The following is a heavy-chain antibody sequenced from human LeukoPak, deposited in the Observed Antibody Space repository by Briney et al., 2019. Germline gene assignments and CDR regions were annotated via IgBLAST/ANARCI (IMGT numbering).Heavy chain of an antibody. V-gene: IGHV4-4*09. J-gene: IGHJ4*02. D-gene: IGHD4-17*01. Sequence: SKTLSLTCTVSGGSISSYYWSWIRQPPGKGLEWIGDIYTSGSTNYNPSLKSRVTISVDTSKNQFSLKLTSVTAAETAVYYCARSATVTTGYFDYWGQGALVTVSS. CDR1: GGSISSYY. CDR3: ARSATVTTGYFDY. CDR2: IYTSGST.